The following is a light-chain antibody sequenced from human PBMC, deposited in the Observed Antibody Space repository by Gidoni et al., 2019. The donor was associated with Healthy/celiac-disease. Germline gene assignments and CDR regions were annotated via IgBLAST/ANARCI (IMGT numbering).Light chain of an antibody. Sequence: DIQMTQSPSTLSASVGDRVTITCRASQSISSWLAWYQQKPGKAPKLLIYKASGLESWVPSRFSGSGSGTEFTLTISSLQPDDFATYYCQQYNSYSTWTFGQGTKVEIK. V-gene: IGKV1-5*03. J-gene: IGKJ1*01. CDR3: QQYNSYSTWT. CDR1: QSISSW. CDR2: KAS.